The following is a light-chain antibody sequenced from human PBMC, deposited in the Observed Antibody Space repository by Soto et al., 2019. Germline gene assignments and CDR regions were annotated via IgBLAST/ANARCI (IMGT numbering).Light chain of an antibody. CDR2: GAS. J-gene: IGKJ4*01. V-gene: IGKV3-15*01. CDR3: QQYNSWPLT. Sequence: EILMTQSPATLTLSPGERATLSCRASQSVSKNLAWYRQKLGQAPGLLFYGASTRATGIPASFSGSGSGTEFTLTISSLQSEDFAVYYCQQYNSWPLTFGGGTKVEIK. CDR1: QSVSKN.